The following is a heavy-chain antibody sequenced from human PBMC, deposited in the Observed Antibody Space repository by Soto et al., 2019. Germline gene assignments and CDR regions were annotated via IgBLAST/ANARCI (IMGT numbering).Heavy chain of an antibody. V-gene: IGHV4-4*02. CDR3: ARRFRSIAVAGTPSSD. CDR2: IYHSGST. CDR1: GGSISSSNW. J-gene: IGHJ4*02. Sequence: QVQLQESGPGLVKPSGTLSLTCAVSGGSISSSNWWSWVRQPPGKGLEWIGEIYHSGSTNYNPSLKRRVTVSVDKSKTQFSLKLSSVTAADTAVYYCARRFRSIAVAGTPSSDWGQGTLVTVSS. D-gene: IGHD6-19*01.